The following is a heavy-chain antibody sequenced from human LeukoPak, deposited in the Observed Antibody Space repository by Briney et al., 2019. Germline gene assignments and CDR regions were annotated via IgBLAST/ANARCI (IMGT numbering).Heavy chain of an antibody. Sequence: SETLSLTCAVSGYSISSGYYWGWIRQPPGKGLEWIGSIYHSGSTYYNPPLKSRVTISIDTSKNQFSLKLNSVTAADTAVYYCARHLRETTTGFDPWGQGTLVTVSS. CDR2: IYHSGST. D-gene: IGHD1-1*01. CDR1: GYSISSGYY. J-gene: IGHJ5*02. V-gene: IGHV4-38-2*01. CDR3: ARHLRETTTGFDP.